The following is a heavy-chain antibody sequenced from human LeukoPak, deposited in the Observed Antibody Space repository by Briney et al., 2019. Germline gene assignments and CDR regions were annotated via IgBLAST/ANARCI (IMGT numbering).Heavy chain of an antibody. V-gene: IGHV3-30*02. J-gene: IGHJ3*02. CDR1: GFTFSSYG. CDR3: TRDQRKYCSRTTCFVFDI. D-gene: IGHD2-2*01. CDR2: IRYDGSNK. Sequence: PGGSLRLSCAASGFTFSSYGMHWVRQAPGKGLEWVAFIRYDGSNKYYADSVKGRFTISRDNSKNTLYLQLNSLRAEDTAVYYCTRDQRKYCSRTTCFVFDIWGQGTVVSVSS.